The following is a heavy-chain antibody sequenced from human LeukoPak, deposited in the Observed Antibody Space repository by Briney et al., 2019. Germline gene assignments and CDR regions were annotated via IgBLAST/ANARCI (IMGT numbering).Heavy chain of an antibody. CDR3: ARDSQHLNFDH. Sequence: GGSLRLSCEASGFTFSSYGMNWVRQAPGKGLEWVANIKEDGSEKYYVDSVKGRFTISRDNAKNSLYLQMDSLRAEDTAVYYCARDSQHLNFDHWGQGTLVTVSS. J-gene: IGHJ4*02. V-gene: IGHV3-7*04. CDR2: IKEDGSEK. D-gene: IGHD3-3*02. CDR1: GFTFSSYG.